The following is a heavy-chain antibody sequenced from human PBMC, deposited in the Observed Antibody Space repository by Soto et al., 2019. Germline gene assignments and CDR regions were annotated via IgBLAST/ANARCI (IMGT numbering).Heavy chain of an antibody. V-gene: IGHV1-45*02. CDR3: ASSTPVPCIAVAGPLDY. Sequence: ASVKVSCKASGYTFTYRYLHWVRQAPGQALEWMGWITPFNGNTNYAQKFQDRVTITRDRSMSTAYMELSSLRSEDTAMYYCASSTPVPCIAVAGPLDYWGQATLVTVSS. J-gene: IGHJ4*02. CDR1: GYTFTYRY. D-gene: IGHD6-19*01. CDR2: ITPFNGNT.